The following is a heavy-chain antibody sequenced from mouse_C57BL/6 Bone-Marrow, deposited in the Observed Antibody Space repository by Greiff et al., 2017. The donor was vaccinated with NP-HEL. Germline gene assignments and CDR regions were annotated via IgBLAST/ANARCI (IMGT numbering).Heavy chain of an antibody. CDR1: GFTFSDYG. D-gene: IGHD4-1*01. CDR3: ARPANWVLVAY. V-gene: IGHV5-17*01. CDR2: ISSGSSNI. Sequence: EVKLMESGGGLVKPGGSLKLSCAASGFTFSDYGMHWVRQAPEKGLEWVAYISSGSSNIYYADTVKGRFTISRDNAKNTLFLQMTSLRSEDTAMYYCARPANWVLVAYWGQGTLVTVSA. J-gene: IGHJ3*01.